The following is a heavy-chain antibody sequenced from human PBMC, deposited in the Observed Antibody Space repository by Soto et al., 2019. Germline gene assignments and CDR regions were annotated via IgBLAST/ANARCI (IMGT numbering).Heavy chain of an antibody. D-gene: IGHD3-22*01. CDR2: ISGSGGST. CDR1: GFTFSSYA. J-gene: IGHJ4*02. CDR3: AKDGYYYDSSGYYYRAEPFDY. V-gene: IGHV3-23*01. Sequence: EVQLLESGGGLVQPGGSLRLSCAASGFTFSSYAMSCVRQAPGKGLEWVSAISGSGGSTYYADSVKGRFTISRDNSKNTLYLQMNSLRAEDTAVYYCAKDGYYYDSSGYYYRAEPFDYWGQGTLVTVSS.